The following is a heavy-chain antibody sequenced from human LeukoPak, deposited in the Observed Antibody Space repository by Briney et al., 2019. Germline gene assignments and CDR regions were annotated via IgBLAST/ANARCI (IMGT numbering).Heavy chain of an antibody. J-gene: IGHJ4*02. CDR1: GYTFTGYS. Sequence: ASVKVSCKASGYTFTGYSMHWVRQAPGQGLEWMGWINPNSGVTNYAQKFQGRVTMTRDTSISTAYMELSSLRSDDTAVYYSARVGVEGASCYDYWGQGTLVTVSS. CDR3: ARVGVEGASCYDY. D-gene: IGHD2-2*01. V-gene: IGHV1-2*02. CDR2: INPNSGVT.